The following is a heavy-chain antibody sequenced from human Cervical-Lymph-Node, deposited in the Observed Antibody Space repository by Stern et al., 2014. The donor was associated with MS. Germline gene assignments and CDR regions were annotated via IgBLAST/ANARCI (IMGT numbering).Heavy chain of an antibody. CDR1: GGSVSSTNW. D-gene: IGHD2/OR15-2a*01. CDR3: ARERQQYCNSEGCSYWYFDL. CDR2: LYHSGAS. J-gene: IGHJ2*01. V-gene: IGHV4-4*02. Sequence: VQLVESGPGLVKPSGTLSLTCAVSGGSVSSTNWWSWVRQSPGKGLEWIGNLYHSGASNYRPSLRSRVSISLHNPKNPLSLHLTSVTAADTAVYYCARERQQYCNSEGCSYWYFDLWGRGTLVTVSS.